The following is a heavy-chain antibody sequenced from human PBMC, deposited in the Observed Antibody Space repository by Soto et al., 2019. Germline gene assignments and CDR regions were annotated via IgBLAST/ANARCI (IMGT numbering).Heavy chain of an antibody. CDR3: ARVRVGATPGMDV. D-gene: IGHD1-26*01. J-gene: IGHJ6*02. CDR1: GGSIGGYY. Sequence: SETLSLTCIVSGGSIGGYYGSWIRQPPGKGLEWIGYIYYTGSTNYNPSLKSRVTISLDTSKNQFSLKLSSVTAADTAVYYCARVRVGATPGMDVWGQGTTVTVSS. V-gene: IGHV4-59*08. CDR2: IYYTGST.